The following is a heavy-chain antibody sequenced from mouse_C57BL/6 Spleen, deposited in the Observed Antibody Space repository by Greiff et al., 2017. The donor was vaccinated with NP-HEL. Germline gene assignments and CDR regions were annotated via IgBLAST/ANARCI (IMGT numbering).Heavy chain of an antibody. Sequence: EVKLVESGGDLVKPGGSLKLSCAASGFTFSSYGMSWVRQTPDKRLEWVATISSGGSYTYYPDSVKGRFTISRDNAKNTLYLQMSSLKSEDTATYYCARQGQTAQAKDAMDYWGQGTSVTVSS. CDR3: ARQGQTAQAKDAMDY. CDR2: ISSGGSYT. CDR1: GFTFSSYG. J-gene: IGHJ4*01. V-gene: IGHV5-6*01. D-gene: IGHD3-2*02.